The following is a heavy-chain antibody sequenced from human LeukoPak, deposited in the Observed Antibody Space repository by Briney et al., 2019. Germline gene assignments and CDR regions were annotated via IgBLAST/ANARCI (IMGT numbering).Heavy chain of an antibody. Sequence: SETLSLTCAVYGGSFSGYYWSWIRQPPGKGLEWIGEINHSGSTNYNPSLKSRVTISVDTSKNQFSLKLSSVTAADTAVYYCARSHFNYYDSTPIDYWGQGTLVTVSS. CDR2: INHSGST. J-gene: IGHJ4*02. D-gene: IGHD3-22*01. CDR1: GGSFSGYY. V-gene: IGHV4-34*01. CDR3: ARSHFNYYDSTPIDY.